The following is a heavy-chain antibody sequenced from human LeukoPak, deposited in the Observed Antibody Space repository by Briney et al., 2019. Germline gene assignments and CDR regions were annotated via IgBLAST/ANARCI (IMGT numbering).Heavy chain of an antibody. CDR1: GFTFSSYG. V-gene: IGHV3-23*01. J-gene: IGHJ4*02. CDR2: ISGSGGST. D-gene: IGHD1-14*01. Sequence: PGGSLRLSCAASGFTFSSYGMSWVRQAPGKGLEWVSAISGSGGSTYYADSVKGRFTISRDNSKNTLYLQMNSLRAEDTAVYYCAKDLGYGHGTYYFDYWGQGTLVTVSS. CDR3: AKDLGYGHGTYYFDY.